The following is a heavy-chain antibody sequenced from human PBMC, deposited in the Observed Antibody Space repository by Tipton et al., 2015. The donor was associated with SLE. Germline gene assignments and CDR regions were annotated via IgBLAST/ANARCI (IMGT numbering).Heavy chain of an antibody. V-gene: IGHV1-8*01. CDR2: MNPNSGNT. CDR1: GYTFSSYD. J-gene: IGHJ4*02. CDR3: VKDQSGNIVVVPGALAFDS. D-gene: IGHD2-2*01. Sequence: QLVQSGAEVKKPGASVKVSCKASGYTFSSYDINWVRQATGQGLEWMGWMNPNSGNTGYAQKFQGRVTMTRSTSISTAYMELSSLRSEDTAVYYCVKDQSGNIVVVPGALAFDSWGPGTLVTVSS.